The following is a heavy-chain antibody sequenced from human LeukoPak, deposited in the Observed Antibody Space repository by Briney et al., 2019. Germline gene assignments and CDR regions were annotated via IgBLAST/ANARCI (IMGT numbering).Heavy chain of an antibody. Sequence: LETLSLTCSVSGGSVTNGGFYWGWLRQPPGTGPEWIATIYYTGSTYYNPSLKSRVAVSIDTSKNQFSLRLTSVTATDTAVYHCARHSGSGSLSRPFDPWGQGTLVTVSS. J-gene: IGHJ5*02. D-gene: IGHD3-10*01. CDR3: ARHSGSGSLSRPFDP. CDR1: GGSVTNGGFY. CDR2: IYYTGST. V-gene: IGHV4-39*01.